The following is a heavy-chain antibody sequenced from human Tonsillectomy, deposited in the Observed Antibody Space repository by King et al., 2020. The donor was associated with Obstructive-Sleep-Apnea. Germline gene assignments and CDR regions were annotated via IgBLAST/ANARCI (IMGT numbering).Heavy chain of an antibody. CDR3: ARDHYADYSSYHDGMDV. CDR2: ISSSSATI. D-gene: IGHD4-17*01. Sequence: VQLVESGGGLVQPGGSLRLSCAASGFTFSRHSMNWVRPAPGKGLEWVSYISSSSATIYYADSVRGRFTISRDNAKNSMYLQMSSLRAEDSAMYYCARDHYADYSSYHDGMDVWGPGTTVTVSS. J-gene: IGHJ6*02. CDR1: GFTFSRHS. V-gene: IGHV3-48*04.